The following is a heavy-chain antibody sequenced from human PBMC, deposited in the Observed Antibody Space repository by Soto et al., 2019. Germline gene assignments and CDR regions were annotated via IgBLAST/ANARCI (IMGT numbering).Heavy chain of an antibody. V-gene: IGHV3-23*05. CDR1: GFPFRNFA. J-gene: IGHJ4*02. CDR2: ISNSGSST. Sequence: GGSLRLSCAASGFPFRNFAMAWVRQAPGKGLEWVSIISNSGSSTYHGDSVKGRFTTSRDNSKGTLSLHMRGVRIDDTAVYFCARADLLWAPFDLWGQGSLVTVSS. CDR3: ARADLLWAPFDL. D-gene: IGHD2-2*01.